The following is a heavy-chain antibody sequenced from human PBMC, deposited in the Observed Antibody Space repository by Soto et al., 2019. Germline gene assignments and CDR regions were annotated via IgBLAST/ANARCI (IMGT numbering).Heavy chain of an antibody. J-gene: IGHJ4*02. Sequence: SETLSLTCTVSGGSISSGDYYWSWIRQPPGKGLEWIGYIYYSGSTYYNPSLKSRVTISVDTSKNQFSLKLSSVTAADTAVYYCASYYYDTSGYSYVPGVYWGQGTLVTVSS. CDR1: GGSISSGDYY. CDR3: ASYYYDTSGYSYVPGVY. CDR2: IYYSGST. V-gene: IGHV4-30-4*01. D-gene: IGHD3-22*01.